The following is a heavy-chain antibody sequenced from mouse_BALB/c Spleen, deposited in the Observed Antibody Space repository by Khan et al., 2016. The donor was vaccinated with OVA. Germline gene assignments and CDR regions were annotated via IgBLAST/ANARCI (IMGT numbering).Heavy chain of an antibody. CDR3: ARGFYGNLFAY. CDR2: IDPANGNT. Sequence: VPLQQPGAELVKPGASVKLSCTASGFNIKDTYMHWVKQRPEQGLEWIGRIDPANGNTKYDPKFQGKATITADTSSNTAYLQLSSLTSEDTAVYYCARGFYGNLFAYWGQGTLVTVSA. CDR1: GFNIKDTY. V-gene: IGHV14-3*02. J-gene: IGHJ3*01. D-gene: IGHD2-1*01.